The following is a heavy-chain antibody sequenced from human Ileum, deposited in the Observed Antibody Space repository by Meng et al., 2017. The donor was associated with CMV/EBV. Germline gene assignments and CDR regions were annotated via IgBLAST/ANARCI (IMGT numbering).Heavy chain of an antibody. D-gene: IGHD6-19*01. V-gene: IGHV4-34*01. CDR1: SGSFSGYY. CDR3: ARDRYSSPHWYYYYGMDV. Sequence: SQTLSLTCAVYSGSFSGYYWSWIRQPPGKGLEWIGEINHSGSTNYNPSLKSRVTISVDTSKNQFSLKLSSVTAADTAVYYCARDRYSSPHWYYYYGMDVWGQGTTVTVSS. CDR2: INHSGST. J-gene: IGHJ6*02.